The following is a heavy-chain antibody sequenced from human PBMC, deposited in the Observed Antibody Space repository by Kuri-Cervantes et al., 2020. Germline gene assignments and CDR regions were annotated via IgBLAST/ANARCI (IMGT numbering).Heavy chain of an antibody. J-gene: IGHJ5*02. D-gene: IGHD1-26*01. V-gene: IGHV3-33*01. Sequence: GGSLILSCAASGFTFSSYGVHWVRQAPGKGLEWVAVIWYDGSNKYYADSVKGRFTISRDNSKNTLYLQMNSLRAEDTAVYYCARSWELLGWFDPWGQGTLVTVSS. CDR2: IWYDGSNK. CDR1: GFTFSSYG. CDR3: ARSWELLGWFDP.